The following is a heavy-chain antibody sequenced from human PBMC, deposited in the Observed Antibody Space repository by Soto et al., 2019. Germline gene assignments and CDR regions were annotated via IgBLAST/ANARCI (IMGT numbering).Heavy chain of an antibody. V-gene: IGHV3-23*01. D-gene: IGHD5-12*01. CDR3: ALSRRWLQLHDY. Sequence: GGTLRLSCAASGFTFSSYAMSWVRQAPGKGLEWVSAISGSGGSTYYADSVKGRFTISRDNSKNTLYLQMNSLRAEDTAVYYCALSRRWLQLHDYWGQGTLVTVSS. CDR2: ISGSGGST. J-gene: IGHJ4*02. CDR1: GFTFSSYA.